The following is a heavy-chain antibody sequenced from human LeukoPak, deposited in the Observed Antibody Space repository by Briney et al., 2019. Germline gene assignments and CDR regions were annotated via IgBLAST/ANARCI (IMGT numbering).Heavy chain of an antibody. CDR1: GYNLSSYW. CDR2: IDPSGSYT. V-gene: IGHV5-10-1*01. J-gene: IGHJ2*01. Sequence: NAGESLKISCKGSGYNLSSYWITWVRQMPGKGLEWMGRIDPSGSYTNYSPSFQGHATISTDTSISTAYLQWSSLKASDTAMYYCARRDYGGYWYFDLWGRGTLVTVSS. CDR3: ARRDYGGYWYFDL. D-gene: IGHD4-23*01.